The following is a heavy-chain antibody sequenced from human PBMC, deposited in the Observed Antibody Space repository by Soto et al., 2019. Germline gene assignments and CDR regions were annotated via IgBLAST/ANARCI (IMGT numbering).Heavy chain of an antibody. CDR1: GYTFTNYA. V-gene: IGHV1-3*01. CDR3: ARHNYGSGSTYFDY. Sequence: ASVKVSCKASGYTFTNYAIHWVRQAPGQGLEWMGRITAGNGHTEYSQKFQGRVTITSDTSANVAYMDLSSLTSEDTAVYYCARHNYGSGSTYFDYWGQGTLVTVSS. D-gene: IGHD3-10*01. CDR2: ITAGNGHT. J-gene: IGHJ4*02.